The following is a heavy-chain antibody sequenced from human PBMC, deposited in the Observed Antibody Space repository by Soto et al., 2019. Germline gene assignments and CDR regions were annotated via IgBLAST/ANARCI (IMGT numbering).Heavy chain of an antibody. Sequence: PGGSLRLSCAASGFTVSSNYMSWVRQAPGKGLEWVSVIYSGGSTYYADSVKGRFTISRHNSKNTLYLQMNSLRAEDTAVYYCARSEYNWKTKVNWFDPWGQGTLVTVSS. CDR3: ARSEYNWKTKVNWFDP. V-gene: IGHV3-53*04. CDR1: GFTVSSNY. CDR2: IYSGGST. J-gene: IGHJ5*02. D-gene: IGHD1-20*01.